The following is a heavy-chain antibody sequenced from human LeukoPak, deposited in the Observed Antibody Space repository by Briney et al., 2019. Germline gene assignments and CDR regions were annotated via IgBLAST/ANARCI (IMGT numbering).Heavy chain of an antibody. CDR3: ARGRDTAMD. Sequence: SETLSLTCAVYGGSFTGYYWSWIRQPPGKGLEWIGEISHRGSTNYNPSLKSRVTISVDTSKNQFSLKLSSVTAADTAVYYCARGRDTAMDWGQGTLVTVSS. V-gene: IGHV4-34*01. CDR2: ISHRGST. CDR1: GGSFTGYY. J-gene: IGHJ4*02. D-gene: IGHD5-18*01.